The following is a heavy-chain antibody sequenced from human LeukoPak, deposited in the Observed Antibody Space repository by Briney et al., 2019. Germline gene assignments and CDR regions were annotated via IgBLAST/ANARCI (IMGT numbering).Heavy chain of an antibody. V-gene: IGHV3-23*01. CDR3: AKRGVVIRVILVGFHKEAYYFDS. CDR2: MSDSGGRT. CDR1: GITLSNNG. J-gene: IGHJ4*02. Sequence: PGGSLRLSCAVSGITLSNNGMSWVRQAPGKGLEWVAGMSDSGGRTNYADSVKGRFTISRDNPKNTLYLQMNSLRAEDTAVYFCAKRGVVIRVILVGFHKEAYYFDSWGQGALVTVSS. D-gene: IGHD3-22*01.